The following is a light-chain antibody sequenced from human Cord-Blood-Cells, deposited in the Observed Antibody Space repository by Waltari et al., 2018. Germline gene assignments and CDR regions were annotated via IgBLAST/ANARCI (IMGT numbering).Light chain of an antibody. Sequence: QSALTQPASVSGSPGQSITISCTGTSSDVGGYNYVSWYQQHPGKAPKLMIYDVRNRPSGVSNRFSGSKSGNTASLTISGLQAEDEADYYCSSYTSSSTFGGGTKLTVL. J-gene: IGLJ2*01. V-gene: IGLV2-14*01. CDR3: SSYTSSST. CDR1: SSDVGGYNY. CDR2: DVR.